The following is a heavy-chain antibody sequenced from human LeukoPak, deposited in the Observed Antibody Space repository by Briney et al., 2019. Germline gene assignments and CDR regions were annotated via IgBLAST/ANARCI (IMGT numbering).Heavy chain of an antibody. CDR2: ISDSGSTA. V-gene: IGHV3-23*01. Sequence: PGGSLRLSCGASGFTFSNYAMSWVRQAPGKGLEWVSGISDSGSTAFYADSVKGRFTSSRDNPKSTLYLQMNSLRAEDTAVYYCGKYSSSSGRIPDYWGQGTLVTVSS. CDR1: GFTFSNYA. CDR3: GKYSSSSGRIPDY. D-gene: IGHD6-6*01. J-gene: IGHJ4*02.